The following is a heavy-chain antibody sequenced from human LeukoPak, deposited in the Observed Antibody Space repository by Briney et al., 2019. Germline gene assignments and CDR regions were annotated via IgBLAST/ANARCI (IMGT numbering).Heavy chain of an antibody. J-gene: IGHJ6*02. CDR2: IIPILGIA. CDR1: GGTFSSYA. CDR3: ARAKQQLVPYYYYGMDV. Sequence: SVKVSCKASGGTFSSYAISWVRQAPGQGLEWMGRIIPILGIANYAQKFQGRVTITADKSTSTAYMELSSLRSEDTAVYYCARAKQQLVPYYYYGMDVWGQGTTVTVSS. D-gene: IGHD6-13*01. V-gene: IGHV1-69*04.